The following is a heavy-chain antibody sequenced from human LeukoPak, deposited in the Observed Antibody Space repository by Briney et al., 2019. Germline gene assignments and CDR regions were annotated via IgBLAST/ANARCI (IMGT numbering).Heavy chain of an antibody. Sequence: GPSVKVSCKASGGTFSSYAISWVRQAPGQGLEWMGGIIPIFGTANYAQKFQGRVTITTDESTSTAYMELSSLRSEDTAVYYCARDQRYYYDSSGYYHFDYWGQGTLVTVSS. CDR3: ARDQRYYYDSSGYYHFDY. J-gene: IGHJ4*02. D-gene: IGHD3-22*01. CDR1: GGTFSSYA. CDR2: IIPIFGTA. V-gene: IGHV1-69*05.